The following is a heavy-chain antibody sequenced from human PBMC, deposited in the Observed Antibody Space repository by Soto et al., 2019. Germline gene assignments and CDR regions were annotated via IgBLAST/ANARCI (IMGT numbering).Heavy chain of an antibody. CDR2: IKQDGSEK. J-gene: IGHJ4*02. CDR3: ARGGPRSYGDHPKFDY. V-gene: IGHV3-7*01. Sequence: EVQLVESGGGLVQPGGSLRLSCAASGFTFSSYWMSWVRQAPGKGLEWVANIKQDGSEKYYVDSVKGRFTISRDNAKNSLYLQMNSLRAEDTAVYYCARGGPRSYGDHPKFDYWGQGTLVTVSS. CDR1: GFTFSSYW. D-gene: IGHD4-17*01.